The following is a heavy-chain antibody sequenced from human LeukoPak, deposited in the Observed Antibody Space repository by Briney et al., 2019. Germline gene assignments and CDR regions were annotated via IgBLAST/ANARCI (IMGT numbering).Heavy chain of an antibody. Sequence: GGSLRLSCAASGFTFSSYSMNWVRQAPGKGLEWASSISSSSSYIYYADSVKGRFTISRDNAKNSLYLQMNSLRAEDTAVYYCARHGYYYDSSGNWFDPWGQGTLVTVSS. J-gene: IGHJ5*02. V-gene: IGHV3-21*01. CDR1: GFTFSSYS. D-gene: IGHD3-22*01. CDR3: ARHGYYYDSSGNWFDP. CDR2: ISSSSSYI.